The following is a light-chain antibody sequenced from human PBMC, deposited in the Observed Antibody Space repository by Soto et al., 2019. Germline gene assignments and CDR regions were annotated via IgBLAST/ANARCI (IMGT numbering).Light chain of an antibody. CDR3: QQSYSTPT. CDR2: GAS. V-gene: IGKV3-11*01. CDR1: QTVITY. J-gene: IGKJ1*01. Sequence: EIVLTQSPVTLSLSPGERATLSCRASQTVITYLAWYQQKPGQAPRLLIYGASTRATGIPARFSGRGSGTHFTLTINSLQPEDFGTYSCQQSYSTPTFGQGTKVDIK.